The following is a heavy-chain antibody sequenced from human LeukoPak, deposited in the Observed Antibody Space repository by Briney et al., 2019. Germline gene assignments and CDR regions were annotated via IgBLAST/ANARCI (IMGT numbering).Heavy chain of an antibody. Sequence: PGGSLRLSCAASGFTFSSYEMNWVRQAPGKGLEWVSYISSSGSTIYYADSVKGRFTISRDNAKNSLYLQMNSLRSEDTAVYYCARDNSGGSTWWFDPWGQGTLVTVSS. V-gene: IGHV3-48*03. J-gene: IGHJ5*02. CDR3: ARDNSGGSTWWFDP. D-gene: IGHD2-15*01. CDR2: ISSSGSTI. CDR1: GFTFSSYE.